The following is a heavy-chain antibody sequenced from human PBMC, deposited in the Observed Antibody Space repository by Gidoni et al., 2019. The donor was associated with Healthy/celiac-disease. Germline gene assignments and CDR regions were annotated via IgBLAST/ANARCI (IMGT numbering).Heavy chain of an antibody. CDR2: INHSGST. Sequence: QVQLQQWGAGLWKPSETLSLPCAVYGGSFSGDYWSWIRQPPGKGLEWIGEINHSGSTNYNPSLKSRVTISVDTSKNQFSLKLSSVTAADTAVYYCARDLFSGSYNYWGQGTLVTVSS. D-gene: IGHD1-26*01. J-gene: IGHJ4*02. V-gene: IGHV4-34*01. CDR1: GGSFSGDY. CDR3: ARDLFSGSYNY.